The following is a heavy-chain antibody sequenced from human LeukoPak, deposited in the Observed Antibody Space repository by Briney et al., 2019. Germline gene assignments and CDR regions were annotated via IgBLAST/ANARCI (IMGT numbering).Heavy chain of an antibody. J-gene: IGHJ4*02. V-gene: IGHV4-39*07. Sequence: SETLSLTCTVSGGSISSSSYYWGWIRQPPGKGLEWIGSIYYSGSTYYNPSLKSQVTISVDTSKNQFSLKLSSVTAADTAVYYCAREGPYYYDSSGEYNDYWGQGTLVTVSS. D-gene: IGHD3-22*01. CDR3: AREGPYYYDSSGEYNDY. CDR2: IYYSGST. CDR1: GGSISSSSYY.